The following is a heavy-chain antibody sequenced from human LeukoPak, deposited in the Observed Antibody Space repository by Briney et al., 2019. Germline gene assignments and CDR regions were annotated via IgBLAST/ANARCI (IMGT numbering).Heavy chain of an antibody. CDR1: GYTFTGYY. V-gene: IGHV1-2*02. J-gene: IGHJ4*02. Sequence: ASVTVSCKASGYTFTGYYMHWVRQAPGQGLEWMGWINPNSGGTNYAQKFQGRVTMTRDTSISTAYMELSRLRSDDTAVYYCAREGDIVVVVAATHETPFDYWGQGTLVTVSS. CDR2: INPNSGGT. D-gene: IGHD2-15*01. CDR3: AREGDIVVVVAATHETPFDY.